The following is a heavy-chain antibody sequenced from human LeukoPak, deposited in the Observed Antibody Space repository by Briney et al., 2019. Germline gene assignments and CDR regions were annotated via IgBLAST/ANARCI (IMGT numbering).Heavy chain of an antibody. CDR2: IYYSGST. J-gene: IGHJ4*02. Sequence: SETLSLTCTVSGGSISSGGYYWSWIRQHPGKGLEWIGYIYYSGSTYSNPSLKSRVTISVDTSKNQFSLNLSSVTAADTAVYYCASHYYDSAHFDYWGQGTLVTVSS. D-gene: IGHD3-22*01. CDR1: GGSISSGGYY. V-gene: IGHV4-31*03. CDR3: ASHYYDSAHFDY.